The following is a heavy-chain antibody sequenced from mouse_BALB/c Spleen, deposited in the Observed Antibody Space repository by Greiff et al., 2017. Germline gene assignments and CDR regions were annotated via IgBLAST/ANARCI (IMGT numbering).Heavy chain of an antibody. CDR1: GFTFSSYT. J-gene: IGHJ2*01. CDR3: TRDSTATLDY. Sequence: EVMLVESGGGLVKPGGSLKLSCAASGFTFSSYTMSWVRQTPEKRLEWVATISSGGSYTYYPDSVKGRFTISRDNAKNTLYLQMSSLKSEDTAMYYCTRDSTATLDYWGQGTTLTVSS. D-gene: IGHD1-2*01. V-gene: IGHV5-6-4*01. CDR2: ISSGGSYT.